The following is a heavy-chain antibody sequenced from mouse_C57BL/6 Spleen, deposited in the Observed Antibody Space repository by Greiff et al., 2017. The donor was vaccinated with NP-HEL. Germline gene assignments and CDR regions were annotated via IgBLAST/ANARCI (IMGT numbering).Heavy chain of an antibody. J-gene: IGHJ1*03. V-gene: IGHV2-3*01. CDR1: GFSLTSYG. CDR2: LWGDGST. Sequence: VKLVESGPGLVAPSQSLSITCPVSGFSLTSYGVSWVRQPPGKGLEWLGVLWGDGSTNYHSALISRLSISKDNSKSQVFLKRNSMQTDDTATYYCAKEGGSSYPWYCDVWGTGTTVTVSA. CDR3: AKEGGSSYPWYCDV. D-gene: IGHD1-1*01.